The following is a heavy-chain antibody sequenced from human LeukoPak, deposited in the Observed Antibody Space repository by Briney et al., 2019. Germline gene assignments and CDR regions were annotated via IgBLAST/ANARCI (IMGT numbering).Heavy chain of an antibody. CDR2: IRYDGSNK. D-gene: IGHD3-10*01. CDR1: GFTFSSYG. J-gene: IGHJ4*02. Sequence: GGSLRLSCAASGFTFSSYGMHWVRQAPGKGLEWVAFIRYDGSNKYYADSVKGRFTISRDNSKNTLYLQMNSLRAEDTAVYYCAKDGDDHYGSGSYFDYWGQGTLVTVSS. V-gene: IGHV3-30*02. CDR3: AKDGDDHYGSGSYFDY.